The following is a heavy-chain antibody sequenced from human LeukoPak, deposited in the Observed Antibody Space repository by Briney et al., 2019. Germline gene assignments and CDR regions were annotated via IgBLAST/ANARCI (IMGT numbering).Heavy chain of an antibody. Sequence: PGGSLRLSCVASTFTFNNYAINWVRQAPGKGLEWVSGISGSGGSTYYADSVKGRFTISRDNSKNTLYLQMNSLRAEDTAIYYCAKGLHYNILTGFRREYYFDSWGQGTLVTVSS. V-gene: IGHV3-23*01. D-gene: IGHD3-9*01. CDR3: AKGLHYNILTGFRREYYFDS. CDR1: TFTFNNYA. J-gene: IGHJ4*02. CDR2: ISGSGGST.